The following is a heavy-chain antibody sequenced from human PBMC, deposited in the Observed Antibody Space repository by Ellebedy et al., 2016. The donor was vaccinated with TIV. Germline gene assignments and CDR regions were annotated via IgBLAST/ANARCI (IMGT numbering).Heavy chain of an antibody. CDR1: GFTFSSYG. CDR3: ARDLQPNALWYFDL. J-gene: IGHJ2*01. Sequence: GESLKISCAASGFTFSSYGMHWVRQAPGKGLEWVAVIWYDGSNKYYADSVKGRFTISRDNSKNTLYLQMNSLRAEDTAVYYCARDLQPNALWYFDLWGRGTLVTVSS. D-gene: IGHD4/OR15-4a*01. V-gene: IGHV3-33*08. CDR2: IWYDGSNK.